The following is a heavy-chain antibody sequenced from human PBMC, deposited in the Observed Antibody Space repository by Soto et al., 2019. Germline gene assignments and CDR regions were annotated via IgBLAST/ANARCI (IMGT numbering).Heavy chain of an antibody. CDR1: GGSISRGDYY. J-gene: IGHJ6*02. CDR3: ARAAIRFRNGMDV. Sequence: NPSETLSLTSTVSGGSISRGDYYWSWIRQPPGKGLEWIGYIYYSGSTYYNPSLKSRVTISVDTSKNQFSLKLSSVTAADTAVYYCARAAIRFRNGMDVWGQGTTVTV. D-gene: IGHD3-3*01. V-gene: IGHV4-30-4*01. CDR2: IYYSGST.